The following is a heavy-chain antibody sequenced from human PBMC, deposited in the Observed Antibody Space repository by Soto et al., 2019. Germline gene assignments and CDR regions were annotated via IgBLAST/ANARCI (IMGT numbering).Heavy chain of an antibody. D-gene: IGHD6-13*01. CDR2: ISSSGSTI. CDR3: ASTYSSSWNYYYYGMDV. Sequence: VGSLRLSCAASGFTFSSYEMNWVRQAPGKGLEWVSYISSSGSTIYYADSVKGRFTISRDNAKNSLYLQMNSLRAEDTAVYYCASTYSSSWNYYYYGMDVWGQGTTVTVSS. J-gene: IGHJ6*02. V-gene: IGHV3-48*03. CDR1: GFTFSSYE.